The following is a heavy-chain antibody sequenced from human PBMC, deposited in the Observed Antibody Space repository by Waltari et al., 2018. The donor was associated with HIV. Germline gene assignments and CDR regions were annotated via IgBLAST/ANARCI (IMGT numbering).Heavy chain of an antibody. V-gene: IGHV4-4*07. CDR1: GGSISSYY. D-gene: IGHD3-3*01. CDR3: ARGGTIFGVVIPFYYGMDV. Sequence: QVQLQESGPGLVKPSETLSLTCTVSGGSISSYYWSWIRQPAGKGLEWIGRIYTSGSTNYNPSLKSRVTMSVDTSKNQFSLKLSSVTAADTAVYYCARGGTIFGVVIPFYYGMDVWGQGTTVTVSS. CDR2: IYTSGST. J-gene: IGHJ6*02.